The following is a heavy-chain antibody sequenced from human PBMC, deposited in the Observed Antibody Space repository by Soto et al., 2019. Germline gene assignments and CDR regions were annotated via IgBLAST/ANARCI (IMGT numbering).Heavy chain of an antibody. CDR1: GGSISSYY. J-gene: IGHJ2*01. Sequence: PSETLSLTCPVSGGSISSYYWSWIRQPPGKGLEWIGCIYYSGSTNYNPSLKSRVTISVDTSKNQFSLKLSSVTAADTAVYYCARFNWYFDLWGRGTLVTVSS. CDR3: ARFNWYFDL. V-gene: IGHV4-59*08. CDR2: IYYSGST.